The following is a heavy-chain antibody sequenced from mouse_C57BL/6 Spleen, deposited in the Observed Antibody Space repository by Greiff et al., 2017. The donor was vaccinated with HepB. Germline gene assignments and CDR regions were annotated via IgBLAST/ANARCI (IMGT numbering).Heavy chain of an antibody. D-gene: IGHD1-1*01. CDR1: GYTFTSYD. CDR3: EREGSSWYFDV. V-gene: IGHV1-85*01. J-gene: IGHJ1*03. Sequence: QVQLQQSGPELVKPGASVKLSCKASGYTFTSYDINWVKQRPGQGLEWIGWIYPRDGSTKYNEKFKGKATLTVDTSSRTAYMELHSLTSEDSAVYFCEREGSSWYFDVWGTGTTVTVSS. CDR2: IYPRDGST.